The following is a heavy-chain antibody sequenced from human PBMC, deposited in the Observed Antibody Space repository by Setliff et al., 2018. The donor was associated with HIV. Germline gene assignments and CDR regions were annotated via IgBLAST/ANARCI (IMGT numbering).Heavy chain of an antibody. Sequence: SETLSLTCTVSGASISSSSHHWAWIRQPPGKGLEYIGNIYYTGSTHHNPSLESRVATSVDTSKNQFSLKLSSVTAADTAVYYCARIVRWELVATPTFFYYYMDVWGKGTTVTVS. D-gene: IGHD1-26*01. CDR3: ARIVRWELVATPTFFYYYMDV. V-gene: IGHV4-39*01. J-gene: IGHJ6*03. CDR1: GASISSSSHH. CDR2: IYYTGST.